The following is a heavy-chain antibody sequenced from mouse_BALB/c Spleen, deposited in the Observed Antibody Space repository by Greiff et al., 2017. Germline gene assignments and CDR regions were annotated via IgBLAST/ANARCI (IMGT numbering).Heavy chain of an antibody. D-gene: IGHD2-1*01. CDR3: ARDNGNYGDWFAY. Sequence: VQLKESGPGLVAPSQSLSITCTVSGFSLTGYGVNWVRQPPGKGLEWLGMIWGDGSTDYNSALKSRLSISKDNSKSQVFLKMNSLQTDDTARYYCARDNGNYGDWFAYWGQGTLVTVSA. CDR2: IWGDGST. CDR1: GFSLTGYG. V-gene: IGHV2-6-7*01. J-gene: IGHJ3*01.